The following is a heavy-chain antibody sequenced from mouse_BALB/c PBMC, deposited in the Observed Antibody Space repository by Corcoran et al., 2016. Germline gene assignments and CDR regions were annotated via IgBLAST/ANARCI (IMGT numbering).Heavy chain of an antibody. D-gene: IGHD2-1*01. V-gene: IGHV3-6*02. CDR1: GYSITSGYY. CDR2: ISYDGSN. J-gene: IGHJ4*01. Sequence: DVQLQASGPGLVKPSQSLSLTCSVTGYSITSGYYWNWIRQFPGNKLEWMGYISYDGSNNYNPSLKNRISITRDTSKNQFFLKLNSVTTEDTATYYCAMGNYDAMDYWGQGTSVTVSS. CDR3: AMGNYDAMDY.